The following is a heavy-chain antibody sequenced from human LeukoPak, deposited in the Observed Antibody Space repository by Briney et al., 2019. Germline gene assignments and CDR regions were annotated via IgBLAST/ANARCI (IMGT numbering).Heavy chain of an antibody. CDR2: IYPGYSYT. CDR1: EYSFTSYW. V-gene: IGHV5-51*01. J-gene: IGHJ4*02. D-gene: IGHD6-6*01. CDR3: VRKGSASSSWTIDY. Sequence: GESLKTSCKGSEYSFTSYWIGWVRQMPGQGLEWMGIIYPGYSYTRYSPSFHGQVTISANKSISTAYLQWSSLKASDTAMYYCVRKGSASSSWTIDYWGKGTLVTVSS.